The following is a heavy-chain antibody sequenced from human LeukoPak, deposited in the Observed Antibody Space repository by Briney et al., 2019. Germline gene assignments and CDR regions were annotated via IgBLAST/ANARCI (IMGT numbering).Heavy chain of an antibody. CDR1: GGSISSYH. J-gene: IGHJ5*02. Sequence: SETLSLTCTVSGGSISSYHWSWIRQPPGKGLEWIGYIYYSGSTNYNPSLKSRVTISVDTSKNQFSLKLSSVTAADTAVYYCARGVRFGWFDPWGQGTLVTVSS. V-gene: IGHV4-59*01. D-gene: IGHD3-16*01. CDR2: IYYSGST. CDR3: ARGVRFGWFDP.